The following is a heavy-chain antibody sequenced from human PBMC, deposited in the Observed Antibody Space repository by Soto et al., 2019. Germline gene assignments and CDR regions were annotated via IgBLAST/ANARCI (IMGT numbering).Heavy chain of an antibody. CDR1: GYTFTSYG. CDR2: ISAYNGNT. J-gene: IGHJ4*02. Sequence: QVQLVQSGAEVKKPGASVKVSCKASGYTFTSYGISWVRQAPGQGLEWMGWISAYNGNTNYAQKLQGRVTMTTDTSMSTADLQLRSLRSDDTAVYYCARDPPYSSSWPFDYWGQGTLVTVSS. D-gene: IGHD6-13*01. CDR3: ARDPPYSSSWPFDY. V-gene: IGHV1-18*01.